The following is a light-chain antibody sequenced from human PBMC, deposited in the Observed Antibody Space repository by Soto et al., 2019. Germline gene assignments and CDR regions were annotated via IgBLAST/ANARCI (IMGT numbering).Light chain of an antibody. CDR2: DVS. V-gene: IGKV1-5*01. CDR1: QSFNNK. CDR3: QQMRT. J-gene: IGKJ1*01. Sequence: DIQMTQSPSTLSASVGDRVSITCRASQSFNNKLAWYQQKPGKAPKLLICDVSDLQSGIPSRFSGSGSGIEFTLSISSLQPDDFATYYCQQMRTFGQGTKVEIK.